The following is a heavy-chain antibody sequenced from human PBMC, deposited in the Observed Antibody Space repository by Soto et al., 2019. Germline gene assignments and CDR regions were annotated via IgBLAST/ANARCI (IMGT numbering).Heavy chain of an antibody. V-gene: IGHV4-30-4*01. CDR2: IYYSGST. CDR3: ARAARVGYYDFWSGYHPQDYYYYGMDV. Sequence: PSETLSLTCTVSGGSISSGDYYWSWIRQPPGKGLEWIGYIYYSGSTYYNPSLKSRVTISVDTSKNQFSLKLSSVTAADTAVYYCARAARVGYYDFWSGYHPQDYYYYGMDVWGQGTTVTVSS. J-gene: IGHJ6*02. D-gene: IGHD3-3*01. CDR1: GGSISSGDYY.